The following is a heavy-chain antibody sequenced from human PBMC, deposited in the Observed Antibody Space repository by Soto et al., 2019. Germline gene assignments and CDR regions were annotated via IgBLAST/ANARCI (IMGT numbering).Heavy chain of an antibody. D-gene: IGHD1-1*01. Sequence: QIHLVQSGAEVKKPGASVKVSCKGSGYGFTTYGITWVRQAPGQGLEWMAWISAHNGNTNYAQKLQGRVTVTRDTSTSTAYMELRGMRSDDTAVYYGARGRYGDYWGQGALVTVSS. CDR2: ISAHNGNT. CDR1: GYGFTTYG. V-gene: IGHV1-18*01. J-gene: IGHJ4*02. CDR3: ARGRYGDY.